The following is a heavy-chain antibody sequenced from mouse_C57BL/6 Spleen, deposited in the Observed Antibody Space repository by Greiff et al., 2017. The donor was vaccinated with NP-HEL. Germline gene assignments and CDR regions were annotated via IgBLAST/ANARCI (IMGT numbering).Heavy chain of an antibody. CDR1: GYTFTSYW. CDR3: ARSGQLRLRGYYYAMDY. D-gene: IGHD3-2*02. V-gene: IGHV1-69*01. Sequence: QVQLQQPGAELVMPGASVKLSCKASGYTFTSYWMHWVKQRPGQGLEWIGEIDPSDSYTNYNQKFKGKSTLTVDKSSSTAYMQLSSLTSEDSAVYYCARSGQLRLRGYYYAMDYWGQGTSVTVSS. CDR2: IDPSDSYT. J-gene: IGHJ4*01.